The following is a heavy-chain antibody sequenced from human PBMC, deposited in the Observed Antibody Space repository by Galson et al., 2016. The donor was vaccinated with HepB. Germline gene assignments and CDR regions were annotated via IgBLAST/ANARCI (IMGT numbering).Heavy chain of an antibody. CDR2: IDCSGST. V-gene: IGHV4-59*11. Sequence: LSLTCTVSGGSISSLHWSWIRQPPGKGLEWIGYIDCSGSTNYNPSLKSRVTISGDTSKNQFSLRLTSVTASATAVYYCARARLPWSGLSLDNCGQGTLVTVSS. J-gene: IGHJ4*02. D-gene: IGHD3-3*01. CDR3: ARARLPWSGLSLDN. CDR1: GGSISSLH.